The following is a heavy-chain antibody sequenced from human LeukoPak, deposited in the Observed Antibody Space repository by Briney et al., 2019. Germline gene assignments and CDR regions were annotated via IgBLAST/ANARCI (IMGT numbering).Heavy chain of an antibody. V-gene: IGHV3-7*04. J-gene: IGHJ4*02. Sequence: GGSLRLSCAASGFTFSSYWMGWVRQAPGKGLEWVANIKHDGSEEYYVGSVRGRFSISRDNAKGSLYLQMNSLRAEDTAVYFCARDEHQYFHASSGRFDYWGQGILVTVSA. CDR2: IKHDGSEE. CDR3: ARDEHQYFHASSGRFDY. CDR1: GFTFSSYW. D-gene: IGHD6-19*01.